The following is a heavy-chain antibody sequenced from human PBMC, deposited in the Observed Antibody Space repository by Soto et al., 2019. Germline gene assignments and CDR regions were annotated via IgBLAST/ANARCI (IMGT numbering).Heavy chain of an antibody. CDR1: GFTFSSYW. CDR2: INGDGSTT. Sequence: GGSLRLSCAAYGFTFSSYWMHWVRQAPGKGLVWVSRINGDGSTTSYADSVKGRFIISRDNAKNMLYLQMNSLRAEDTAVYYCARPRYDGSGTPFDHWGQGTLVTVSS. CDR3: ARPRYDGSGTPFDH. V-gene: IGHV3-74*01. D-gene: IGHD3-22*01. J-gene: IGHJ4*02.